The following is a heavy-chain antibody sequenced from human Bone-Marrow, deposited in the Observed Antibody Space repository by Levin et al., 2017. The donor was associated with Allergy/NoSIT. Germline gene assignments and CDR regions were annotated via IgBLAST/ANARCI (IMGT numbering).Heavy chain of an antibody. Sequence: GASVKVSCKASGYSFTDHYIHWVRQAPGQGLQWMGWIVPNTGDTNSAQTFQGRVTMTRDTSINTAYMELSRLTSDDTAVYFCVRVGSDLYDFWGQGTLVTVSS. J-gene: IGHJ4*02. CDR1: GYSFTDHY. V-gene: IGHV1-2*02. CDR3: VRVGSDLYDF. CDR2: IVPNTGDT.